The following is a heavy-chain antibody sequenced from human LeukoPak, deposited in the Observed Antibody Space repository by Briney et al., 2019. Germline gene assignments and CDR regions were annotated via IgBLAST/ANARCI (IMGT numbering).Heavy chain of an antibody. CDR3: ARVASGSYLNFDY. CDR1: GGSISSSSYY. J-gene: IGHJ4*02. V-gene: IGHV4-39*07. D-gene: IGHD1-26*01. Sequence: PSETLSLTCTVSGGSISSSSYYWGWIRQPPGKGLEWIGSIYYSGSTYYNPSLKSRVTISVDTSKNQFSLKLSSVTAADTAVYYCARVASGSYLNFDYWGQGTLVTVSS. CDR2: IYYSGST.